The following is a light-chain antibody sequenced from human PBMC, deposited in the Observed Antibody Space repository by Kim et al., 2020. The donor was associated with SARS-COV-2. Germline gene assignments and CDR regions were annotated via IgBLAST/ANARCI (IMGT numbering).Light chain of an antibody. CDR3: SSYTSSSTPYV. Sequence: QSFTISCTGTSSDVGGYNNVSWYQQHPGKAPKLMIYDVSNRPSGVSNRFSGSKSGNTASLTISGLQAEDEADYYCSSYTSSSTPYVFGTGTKVTVL. J-gene: IGLJ1*01. CDR1: SSDVGGYNN. CDR2: DVS. V-gene: IGLV2-14*03.